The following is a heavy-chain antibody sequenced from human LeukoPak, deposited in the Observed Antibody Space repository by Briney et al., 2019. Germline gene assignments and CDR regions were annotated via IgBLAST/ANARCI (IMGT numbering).Heavy chain of an antibody. Sequence: SETLSLTCTVSGGSISSHYWSWIRQPPGKGLEWIGYIYHSGSTNYNPSLKSRVTISVDTSKNQSSLKLSSVTAADTAVYYCARGGWSLDYWGQGTLVTVSS. J-gene: IGHJ4*02. CDR2: IYHSGST. V-gene: IGHV4-59*11. CDR1: GGSISSHY. D-gene: IGHD6-19*01. CDR3: ARGGWSLDY.